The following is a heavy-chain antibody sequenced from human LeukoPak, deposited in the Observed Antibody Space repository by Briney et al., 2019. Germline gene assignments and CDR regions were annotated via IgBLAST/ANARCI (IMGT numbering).Heavy chain of an antibody. CDR1: GGSISSYY. J-gene: IGHJ2*01. CDR3: ARGSIAPGPYFDL. CDR2: IYYSGST. D-gene: IGHD6-6*01. V-gene: IGHV4-59*01. Sequence: SETLSLTCTVSGGSISSYYWSWIRQPPGKGLEWIGYIYYSGSTNYNPSLKSRVTISVDTSKNQFSLKLSSVTAADTAVYYCARGSIAPGPYFDLWGRGTPVTVSS.